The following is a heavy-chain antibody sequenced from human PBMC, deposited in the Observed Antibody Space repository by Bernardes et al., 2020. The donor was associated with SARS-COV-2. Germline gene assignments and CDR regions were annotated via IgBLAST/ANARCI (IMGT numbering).Heavy chain of an antibody. V-gene: IGHV4-31*03. Sequence: SETLSLTCTVSGGSISSGAYYWSWIRQHPGKGLEWIGYIYYSGSTYYNPSLKSRVTISVDTSENQFSLKLTSVTAADTAVYYGARDTLRFSDPWGQGALVTVSS. J-gene: IGHJ5*02. CDR2: IYYSGST. CDR1: GGSISSGAYY. CDR3: ARDTLRFSDP. D-gene: IGHD3-3*01.